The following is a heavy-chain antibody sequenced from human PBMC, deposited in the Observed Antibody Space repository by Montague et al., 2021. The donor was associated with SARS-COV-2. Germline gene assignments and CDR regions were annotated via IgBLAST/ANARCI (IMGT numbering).Heavy chain of an antibody. CDR1: GGSINSGNLY. CDR3: VGDAYKPLDGN. Sequence: TLSLTCTVSGGSINSGNLYWSWIRQPGRTVLEWIGLIYVAGNTKYSPSLESRVTMSIDTTKCQFSLKLSSVTAADTGVYYCVGDAYKPLDGNWVQGTLVTVPS. J-gene: IGHJ4*02. CDR2: IYVAGNT. D-gene: IGHD2-21*01. V-gene: IGHV4-61*02.